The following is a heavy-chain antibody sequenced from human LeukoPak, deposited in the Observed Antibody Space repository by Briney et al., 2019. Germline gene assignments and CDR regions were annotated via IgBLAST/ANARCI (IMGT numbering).Heavy chain of an antibody. V-gene: IGHV3-23*01. Sequence: GGSLRLSCAASGFTFSSYSMNWVRQAPGKGLEWVSGFRGSGGSTYYADSVKGRFTVSRDNSKNTLYLQLNSLRADDTAVYYCTRNSGWYGASWGQGTLVSVSS. CDR2: FRGSGGST. CDR3: TRNSGWYGAS. D-gene: IGHD6-19*01. J-gene: IGHJ4*02. CDR1: GFTFSSYS.